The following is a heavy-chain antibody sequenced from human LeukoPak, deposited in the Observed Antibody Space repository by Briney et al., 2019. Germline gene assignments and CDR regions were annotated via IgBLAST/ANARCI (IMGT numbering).Heavy chain of an antibody. CDR1: GGSVSSTEFY. J-gene: IGHJ4*02. V-gene: IGHV4-39*01. CDR3: ARLSKGRYFDYIFDY. CDR2: VYYTGST. D-gene: IGHD3-9*01. Sequence: PSETLSLTCTVSGGSVSSTEFYWGWLRQPPGEGLQWIGNVYYTGSTYYNPSLNSRVTMSVDTSQNQFSLKMTSVTAADTAVYYCARLSKGRYFDYIFDYWGQGTLVTVSS.